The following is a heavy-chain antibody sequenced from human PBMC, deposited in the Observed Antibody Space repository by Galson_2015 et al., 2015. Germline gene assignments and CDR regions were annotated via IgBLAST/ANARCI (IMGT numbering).Heavy chain of an antibody. CDR1: GYTFTSYA. Sequence: SVKVSCKASGYTFTSYAMHWVRQAPGQGLEWMGGIIPIFGTANYAQKFQGRVTITADESTSTAYMELSSLRSEDTAVYYCARADCGGDCYHTSSEAFDIWGQGTMVTVSS. CDR3: ARADCGGDCYHTSSEAFDI. V-gene: IGHV1-69*13. J-gene: IGHJ3*02. CDR2: IIPIFGTA. D-gene: IGHD2-21*02.